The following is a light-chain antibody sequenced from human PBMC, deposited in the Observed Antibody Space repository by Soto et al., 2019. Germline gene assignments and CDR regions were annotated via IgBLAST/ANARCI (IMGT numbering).Light chain of an antibody. CDR3: CSYAGSYTVV. CDR2: DVS. CDR1: SSDVGGYNY. Sequence: QSALTQPRSVSGSPGQSVTISCTGTSSDVGGYNYVSWYQHHPGKAPELIIYDVSKWPSGVPDRFSGSKSGNTASLTISGLQAEDESDCYCCSYAGSYTVVFGGGTKLTVL. V-gene: IGLV2-11*01. J-gene: IGLJ2*01.